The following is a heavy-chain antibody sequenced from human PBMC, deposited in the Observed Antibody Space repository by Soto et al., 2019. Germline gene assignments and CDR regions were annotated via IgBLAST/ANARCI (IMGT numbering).Heavy chain of an antibody. CDR1: GFTFSNAW. CDR2: IKSKADGGTT. V-gene: IGHV3-15*07. Sequence: EVQLVESGGGLAKPGGSLRLSCAASGFTFSNAWMNWVRQAPGKGLEWVGRIKSKADGGTTDYAAPVKGRFSISRDDSKNTLYLQMNSLKTEDTAVYYCTTDRERYMIVVADWGQGTLVTVSS. D-gene: IGHD3-22*01. J-gene: IGHJ4*02. CDR3: TTDRERYMIVVAD.